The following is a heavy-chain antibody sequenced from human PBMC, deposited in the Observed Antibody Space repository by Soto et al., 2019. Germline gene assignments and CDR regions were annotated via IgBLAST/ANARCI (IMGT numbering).Heavy chain of an antibody. CDR1: GGTFSSYA. CDR3: ASTADIVLVPAALHYYYGMDV. V-gene: IGHV1-69*12. CDR2: IIPIFGTA. D-gene: IGHD2-2*01. J-gene: IGHJ6*02. Sequence: QVQLVQSGAEVKKPGSSVKVSCKASGGTFSSYAISWVRQAPGQGLEWMGGIIPIFGTANYAQKFQGRVTITADESTSTAYMELSSLRSEDTAVYYCASTADIVLVPAALHYYYGMDVWGQGTTVTVSS.